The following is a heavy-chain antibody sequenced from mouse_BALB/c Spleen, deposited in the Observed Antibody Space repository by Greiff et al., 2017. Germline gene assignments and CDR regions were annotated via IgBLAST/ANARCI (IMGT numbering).Heavy chain of an antibody. D-gene: IGHD1-1*01. V-gene: IGHV14-3*02. CDR3: ARIYYYGSSYSYYAMDD. J-gene: IGHJ4*01. CDR2: IDPANGNT. Sequence: VQLKQSGAELVKPGASVKLSCTASGFNIKDTYMHWVKQRPEQGLEWIGRIDPANGNTKYDPKFQGKATITADTSSNTAYLQLSSLTTEDTAVYYCARIYYYGSSYSYYAMDDWGQGTSVTVSS. CDR1: GFNIKDTY.